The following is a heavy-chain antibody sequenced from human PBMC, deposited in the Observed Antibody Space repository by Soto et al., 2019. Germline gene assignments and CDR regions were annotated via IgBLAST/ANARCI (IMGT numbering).Heavy chain of an antibody. CDR3: ARGDDFDYYYGVDV. Sequence: QVQLVQSGAEVKKPGSSVKVSCKASGGTFSNHAISWVRQAPGQGLEWMGGIVPMFGTSNYAQKFQGRVTTTGDKSTNTAYMELSSLTSEDTAVYYCARGDDFDYYYGVDVWGQGTTVTVSS. J-gene: IGHJ6*02. V-gene: IGHV1-69*06. CDR1: GGTFSNHA. D-gene: IGHD3-16*01. CDR2: IVPMFGTS.